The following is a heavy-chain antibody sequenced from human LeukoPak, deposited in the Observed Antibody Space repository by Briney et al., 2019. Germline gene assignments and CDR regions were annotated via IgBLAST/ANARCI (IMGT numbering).Heavy chain of an antibody. J-gene: IGHJ4*02. D-gene: IGHD6-13*01. CDR3: ARDQDSSTWYVGGEFDY. CDR2: ISSSSSTI. Sequence: PGGSLRLSCAVSGFIFSTYSMNWVRQAPGKGLEWVSYISSSSSTIYYADSVKGRFTISRDNAKNSLYLQMNSLSAEDTAVYYCARDQDSSTWYVGGEFDYWGQGTLVTVSS. CDR1: GFIFSTYS. V-gene: IGHV3-48*01.